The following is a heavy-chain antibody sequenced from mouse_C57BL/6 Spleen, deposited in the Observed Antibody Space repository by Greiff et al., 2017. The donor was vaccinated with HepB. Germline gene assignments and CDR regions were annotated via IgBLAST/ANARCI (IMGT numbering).Heavy chain of an antibody. Sequence: QVQLQQPGAELVKPGASVKMSCKASGYTFTSHWINWVKQRPGQGLEWIGDIYPGSGSTNYNEKFKSKATLTVDRSSSTDYMQLSSLTSEDSAVYYCAIADYWGQGTTLTVSS. CDR1: GYTFTSHW. CDR3: AIADY. J-gene: IGHJ2*01. CDR2: IYPGSGST. V-gene: IGHV1-55*01.